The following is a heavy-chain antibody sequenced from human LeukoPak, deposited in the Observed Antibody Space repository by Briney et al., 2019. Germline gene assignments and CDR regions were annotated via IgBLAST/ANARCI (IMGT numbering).Heavy chain of an antibody. V-gene: IGHV1-2*02. D-gene: IGHD3-10*01. Sequence: ASVKVSCKASGYTFTGYYMHWVRQAPGQGLEWMGWINPNSGGTNYAQKFQGRVTMTRDTSISTAYMELSSLRAEDTAVYYCARVRRYYGSGSYPYYYYYYMDVWGKGTTVTISS. J-gene: IGHJ6*03. CDR1: GYTFTGYY. CDR3: ARVRRYYGSGSYPYYYYYYMDV. CDR2: INPNSGGT.